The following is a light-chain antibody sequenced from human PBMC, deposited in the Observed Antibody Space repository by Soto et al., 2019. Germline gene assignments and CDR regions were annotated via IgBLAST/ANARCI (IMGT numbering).Light chain of an antibody. CDR2: AAS. J-gene: IGKJ4*01. Sequence: AIRMTQSPSSLSASTGDRVTITCRASQGISGYLAWYQQKPGKAPKLLIYAASTLQSGVPSRFSGSGSGTDFTLTISSLQPEDVATYYCQKYNSYPLTFGGGTKVDI. CDR1: QGISGY. V-gene: IGKV1-8*01. CDR3: QKYNSYPLT.